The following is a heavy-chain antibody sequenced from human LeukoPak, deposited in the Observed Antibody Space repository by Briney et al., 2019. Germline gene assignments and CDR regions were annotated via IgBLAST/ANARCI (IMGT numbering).Heavy chain of an antibody. CDR2: ISGSGGST. CDR1: GFTFSSYP. V-gene: IGHV3-23*01. Sequence: PGGSLRLSCGASGFTFSSYPMRWVRQAPGKGLEGVSAISGSGGSTYYADSVRGRFTISRDNSKNTLYLQMNSLRAEDTAVYYCAKDFLRYFDWFYFDYWGQGTLVTVSS. D-gene: IGHD3-9*01. J-gene: IGHJ4*02. CDR3: AKDFLRYFDWFYFDY.